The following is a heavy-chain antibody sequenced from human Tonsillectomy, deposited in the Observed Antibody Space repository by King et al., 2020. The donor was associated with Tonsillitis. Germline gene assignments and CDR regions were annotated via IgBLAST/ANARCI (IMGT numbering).Heavy chain of an antibody. J-gene: IGHJ6*02. Sequence: VQLVESGGGVVQPGTSLRLSCVGTGFTFSSYTMHWVRQAPGKGLEWVAVISYDGSHEYYADSVKGRFTISRDNSKKTLSLQMNSLRTEDTALYYCAIDPRAGGPWSAYYYYCMDVWGQGTWAIVSS. CDR3: AIDPRAGGPWSAYYYYCMDV. D-gene: IGHD2-15*01. V-gene: IGHV3-30*03. CDR1: GFTFSSYT. CDR2: ISYDGSHE.